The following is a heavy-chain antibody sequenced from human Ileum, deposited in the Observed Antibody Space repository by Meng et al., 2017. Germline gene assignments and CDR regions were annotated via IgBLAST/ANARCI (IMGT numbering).Heavy chain of an antibody. Sequence: VQSGAESQKPGASVKVSCKSSDYSFSNYYLHWMRQAPGQGLEWVGVSNPGGGSTNYAQKFQGRVTMTRDTSANTVYMELGSLKSEDTAVYYCVREFRGGYFDYWGQGTLVTVSS. J-gene: IGHJ4*02. CDR3: VREFRGGYFDY. D-gene: IGHD3-16*01. V-gene: IGHV1-46*01. CDR2: SNPGGGST. CDR1: DYSFSNYY.